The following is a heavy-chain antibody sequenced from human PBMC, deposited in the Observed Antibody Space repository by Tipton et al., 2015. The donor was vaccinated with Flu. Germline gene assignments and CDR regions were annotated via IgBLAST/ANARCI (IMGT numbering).Heavy chain of an antibody. J-gene: IGHJ4*02. CDR2: IYYSGST. CDR1: GGSISSGGYY. V-gene: IGHV4-31*03. D-gene: IGHD3-10*01. CDR3: ARRHYYGSGKHNYYFDY. Sequence: TLSLTRTVSGGSISSGGYYWSWIRQHPGKGLEWIGYIYYSGSTYYNPSLKSRVTISVDTSKNQFSLKLSSVTAADTAVYYCARRHYYGSGKHNYYFDYWGQGTLVTVSS.